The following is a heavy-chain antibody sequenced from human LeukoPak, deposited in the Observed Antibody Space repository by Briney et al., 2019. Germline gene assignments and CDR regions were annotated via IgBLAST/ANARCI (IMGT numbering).Heavy chain of an antibody. Sequence: PGGSLRLSCAASGFTFSSYAMSWVRQAPGKGLEWVANIKQDGSEKYYVDSVKGRFTISRDNAKNSLYLQMNSLRAEDTAVYYCAREGRGYKVAKFDYWGQGTLVTVSS. CDR2: IKQDGSEK. V-gene: IGHV3-7*01. D-gene: IGHD3-22*01. CDR3: AREGRGYKVAKFDY. J-gene: IGHJ4*02. CDR1: GFTFSSYA.